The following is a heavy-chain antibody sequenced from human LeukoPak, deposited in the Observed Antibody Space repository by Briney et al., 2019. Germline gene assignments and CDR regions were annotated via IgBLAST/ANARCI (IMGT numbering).Heavy chain of an antibody. CDR2: IYSSGST. Sequence: PSETLSLTCTVSGGSISSYYWSWIRQPPGKGLEWIGSIYSSGSTYYNPSLKSRVTISVDTSKNQFSLKLSSVTAADTAVYYCATNEWSGYYFEYWGQGTLVPVSS. J-gene: IGHJ4*02. CDR3: ATNEWSGYYFEY. D-gene: IGHD3-3*01. V-gene: IGHV4-59*05. CDR1: GGSISSYY.